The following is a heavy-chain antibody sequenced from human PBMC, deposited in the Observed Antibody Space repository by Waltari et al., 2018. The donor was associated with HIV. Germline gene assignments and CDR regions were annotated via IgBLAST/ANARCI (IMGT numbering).Heavy chain of an antibody. CDR3: ARHALRVGAAYWNFDL. J-gene: IGHJ2*01. Sequence: QLQLQESGPGLVKPSETLSLTCTVSGGSVSSSSYFWGWIRQPPGQGLEWVGRIYYTGRAYYNPSLESRVTISVDTSKNQFSLKVTSVTAADTAVYYCARHALRVGAAYWNFDLWGRGTLATVSS. CDR1: GGSVSSSSYF. D-gene: IGHD1-26*01. CDR2: IYYTGRA. V-gene: IGHV4-39*01.